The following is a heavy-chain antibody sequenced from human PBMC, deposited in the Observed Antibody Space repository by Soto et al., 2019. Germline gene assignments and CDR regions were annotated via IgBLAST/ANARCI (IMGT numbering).Heavy chain of an antibody. CDR3: ALHKSYYDFWSGQGRNYYYYMDV. V-gene: IGHV4-59*08. CDR2: IYYSGST. J-gene: IGHJ6*03. CDR1: GGSISSYY. Sequence: PSETLSLTCTVSGGSISSYYWSWIRQPPGKGLEWIGYIYYSGSTNYNPSLKSRVTISVDTSKNQFSLKLSSVTAADTAVFYCALHKSYYDFWSGQGRNYYYYMDVWGKGTTVTVSS. D-gene: IGHD3-3*01.